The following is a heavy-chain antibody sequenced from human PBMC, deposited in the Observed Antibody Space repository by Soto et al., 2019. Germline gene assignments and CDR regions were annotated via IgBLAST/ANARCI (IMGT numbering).Heavy chain of an antibody. J-gene: IGHJ4*02. CDR1: GGSISGSY. V-gene: IGHV4-59*01. Sequence: SETLSLTCSVSGGSISGSYWSWIRQSPGKGLEWLGYVCYTGSTNYSPSLRSRVSISVDTSKNEFSLRLSSVTAADTAVYFCARSVAVPGAHIDYWGQGTQVTVSS. CDR3: ARSVAVPGAHIDY. D-gene: IGHD6-19*01. CDR2: VCYTGST.